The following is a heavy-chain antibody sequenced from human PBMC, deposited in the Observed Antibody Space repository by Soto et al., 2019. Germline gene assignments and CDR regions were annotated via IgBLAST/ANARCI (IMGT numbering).Heavy chain of an antibody. J-gene: IGHJ5*02. D-gene: IGHD3-9*01. Sequence: ASVKVSCKASGYTFTSYGISWVRQAPGQGLEWMGWISAYNGNTNYAQKLQGRVTMTTDTSMSTAYMELRSLRSDDTAVYYCARGGRVYDILTGYVNWFDPWGQGTLVTVSS. CDR3: ARGGRVYDILTGYVNWFDP. CDR2: ISAYNGNT. V-gene: IGHV1-18*01. CDR1: GYTFTSYG.